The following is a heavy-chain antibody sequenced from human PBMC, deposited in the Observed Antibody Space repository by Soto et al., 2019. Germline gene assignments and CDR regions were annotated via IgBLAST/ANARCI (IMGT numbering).Heavy chain of an antibody. CDR3: ASDPYYYASGF. CDR2: ISGDATTT. CDR1: GFRFSDHY. J-gene: IGHJ4*02. D-gene: IGHD3-10*01. Sequence: PVGSLRLSCAASGFRFSDHYMTWIRQAPGKGLEWVSKISGDATTTYYADSVKGRFTVSRDNAKNSVYLQMNSLRAEDTAVYYCASDPYYYASGFWGQGTLVTVSS. V-gene: IGHV3-11*01.